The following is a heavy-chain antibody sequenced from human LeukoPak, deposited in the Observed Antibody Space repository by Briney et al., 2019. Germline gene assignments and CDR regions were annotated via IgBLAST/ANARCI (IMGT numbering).Heavy chain of an antibody. CDR1: GFTFSSFW. J-gene: IGHJ4*02. V-gene: IGHV3-7*03. Sequence: GGSLRLSCAASGFTFSSFWMGWVRQTPGKRLEWVANIKQDGSDRNYVTSVRGRFTISRDNAESSLYLQMNSLRVEDTAVYYCVRNLAVAGTCFDSWGQGTLVTVSS. CDR2: IKQDGSDR. D-gene: IGHD6-19*01. CDR3: VRNLAVAGTCFDS.